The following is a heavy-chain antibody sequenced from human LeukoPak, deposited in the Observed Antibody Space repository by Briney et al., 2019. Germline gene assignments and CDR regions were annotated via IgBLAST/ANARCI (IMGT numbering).Heavy chain of an antibody. Sequence: ASVKVSCTASGYTFTGYYMHWVRHAPGQGLEWMGWINPNSGGTNYAQKFQGRVTMTRDTSISTSYMELSRLRSDDTAVYYCARVPSPRRYYYYYGMDVWGQGTTVTVSS. CDR3: ARVPSPRRYYYYYGMDV. D-gene: IGHD6-6*01. CDR1: GYTFTGYY. V-gene: IGHV1-2*02. CDR2: INPNSGGT. J-gene: IGHJ6*02.